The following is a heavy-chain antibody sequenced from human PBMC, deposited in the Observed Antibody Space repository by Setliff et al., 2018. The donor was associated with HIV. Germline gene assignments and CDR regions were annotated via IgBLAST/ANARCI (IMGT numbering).Heavy chain of an antibody. CDR3: ARVKGLRVRNWNDRPNASDL. J-gene: IGHJ3*01. CDR2: IYPSGGST. Sequence: ASVKVSCKTSGDAFNSNAISWVRQAPGQGLEWMGIIYPSGGSTTYAPKFQGRVTMTRDTTTSTVYMDLSGLRSDDTAVYYCARVKGLRVRNWNDRPNASDLWGQGTMVTVS. V-gene: IGHV1-46*02. D-gene: IGHD1-1*01. CDR1: GDAFNSNA.